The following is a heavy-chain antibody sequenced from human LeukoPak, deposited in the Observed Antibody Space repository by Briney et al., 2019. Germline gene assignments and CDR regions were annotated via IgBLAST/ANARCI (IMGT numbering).Heavy chain of an antibody. D-gene: IGHD3-22*01. CDR3: ARDYYDTSGNGAFDI. Sequence: ASVTVSFKASGYTFTAYYMHWVRQAPGQGLEWMGWINPNSGGTNYAQKFQGRVTMTRDTSISTVYMELSRLRSDDTAVYYCARDYYDTSGNGAFDIWGQGTMVTVSA. V-gene: IGHV1-2*02. CDR1: GYTFTAYY. J-gene: IGHJ3*02. CDR2: INPNSGGT.